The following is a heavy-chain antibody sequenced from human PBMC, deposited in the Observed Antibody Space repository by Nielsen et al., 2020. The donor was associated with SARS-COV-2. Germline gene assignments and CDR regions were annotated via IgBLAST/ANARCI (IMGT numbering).Heavy chain of an antibody. V-gene: IGHV1-2*06. D-gene: IGHD2/OR15-2a*01. CDR1: GYTFTGYY. Sequence: ASVKVSCKASGYTFTGYYMHWVRQAPGQGLEWMGRINPNSGGTNYAQKFQGRVTMTRDTSISTAYTELSRLRSDDTAVYYCATTSGGVSKKHGMDVWGQGTTVTVSS. CDR2: INPNSGGT. J-gene: IGHJ6*02. CDR3: ATTSGGVSKKHGMDV.